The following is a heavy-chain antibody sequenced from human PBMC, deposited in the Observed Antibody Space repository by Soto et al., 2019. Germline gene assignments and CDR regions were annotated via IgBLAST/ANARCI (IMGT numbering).Heavy chain of an antibody. J-gene: IGHJ4*02. CDR2: ISGTDGGA. Sequence: EVHLLESGGGLVQPGGSLRLSCAASELSSSNHAMTWVRQAPGKGLEWVSGISGTDGGAYYADSVKGRFTISRDNSRSTQYLQMNSLRVEDTAVYYCASEGLHGDTNWGLSYFHSWGQGTLVTVSS. CDR1: ELSSSNHA. CDR3: ASEGLHGDTNWGLSYFHS. D-gene: IGHD7-27*01. V-gene: IGHV3-23*01.